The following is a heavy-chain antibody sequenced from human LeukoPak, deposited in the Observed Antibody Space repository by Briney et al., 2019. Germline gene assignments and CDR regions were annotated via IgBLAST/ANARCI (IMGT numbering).Heavy chain of an antibody. CDR3: ARDRPVPRRCSSTSCYLDY. Sequence: GGSLRLSCAASGFTFSSYAMSWVRQAPGKGLEWVSSISSSSSYIYYADSVKGRFTISRDNAKNSLYLQMNSLRAEDTAVYYCARDRPVPRRCSSTSCYLDYWGQGTLVTVSS. CDR2: ISSSSSYI. D-gene: IGHD2-2*01. CDR1: GFTFSSYA. J-gene: IGHJ4*02. V-gene: IGHV3-21*01.